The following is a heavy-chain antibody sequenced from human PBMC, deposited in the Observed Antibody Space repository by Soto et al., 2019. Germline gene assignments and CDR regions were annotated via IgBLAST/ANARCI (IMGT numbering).Heavy chain of an antibody. D-gene: IGHD3-22*01. Sequence: QVQLGQSGAEVKKPGASVKVSCKASGYTFITYGVSWVRRAPGQGLDWLGWISTYNGNTRYAERREGRVTMTTDTTTNTAYMELRNLRSNDTAVYYCARGPTDYYDNSANYFLDYWGQGTLVTVSS. CDR3: ARGPTDYYDNSANYFLDY. V-gene: IGHV1-18*01. J-gene: IGHJ4*02. CDR1: GYTFITYG. CDR2: ISTYNGNT.